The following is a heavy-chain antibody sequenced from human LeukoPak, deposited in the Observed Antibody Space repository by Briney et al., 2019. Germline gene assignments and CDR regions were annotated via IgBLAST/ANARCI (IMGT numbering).Heavy chain of an antibody. V-gene: IGHV3-30*02. Sequence: GGSLRLSCAASGFTFSNYGMHWVRQAPGKGLEWVAFIRYDGSNKYYADSVKGRFTISRDSSKNTLYLQMNSLRAEDTAVYYCAKKLGGGCYSCFDYWGQGTLVTVSS. CDR3: AKKLGGGCYSCFDY. CDR2: IRYDGSNK. D-gene: IGHD2-21*02. CDR1: GFTFSNYG. J-gene: IGHJ4*02.